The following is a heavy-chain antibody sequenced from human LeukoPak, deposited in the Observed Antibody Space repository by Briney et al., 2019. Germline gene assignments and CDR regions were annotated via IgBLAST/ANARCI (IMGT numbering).Heavy chain of an antibody. V-gene: IGHV1-18*01. CDR2: ISPYSGNT. D-gene: IGHD2-15*01. CDR1: GYTXITYG. CDR3: ARAGYCSGGSCYSGIIDY. J-gene: IGHJ4*02. Sequence: ASVKVSCKASGYTXITYGIAWVRQAPGQGLEWVAWISPYSGNTNYAEKHQGRVTMTTDTSTSTAYMELRSLRSDDTAVYHCARAGYCSGGSCYSGIIDYWGQGTLVTVSS.